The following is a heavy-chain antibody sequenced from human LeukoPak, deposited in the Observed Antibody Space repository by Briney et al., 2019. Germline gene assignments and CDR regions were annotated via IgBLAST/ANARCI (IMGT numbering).Heavy chain of an antibody. CDR3: ARDSRRDLLHAFDI. D-gene: IGHD2-15*01. J-gene: IGHJ3*02. V-gene: IGHV4-59*01. CDR1: GGSISSYY. CDR2: IDYSAST. Sequence: SETLSLTCTVSGGSISSYYWSWIRQPPGKGLEWIAYIDYSASTNHNSSLKSRVTISVDASKNQFSLKLSSVTAADTAVYYCARDSRRDLLHAFDIWGQGTMVTVSS.